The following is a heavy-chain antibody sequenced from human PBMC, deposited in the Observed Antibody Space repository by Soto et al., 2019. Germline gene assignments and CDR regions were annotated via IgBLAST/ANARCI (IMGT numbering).Heavy chain of an antibody. CDR2: INPNSGGT. CDR1: GYTFTGYY. D-gene: IGHD2-2*01. J-gene: IGHJ4*02. CDR3: ARDLVVVPAANYIPFDY. Sequence: ASVKVSCKASGYTFTGYYMHWVRQAPGQGLEWMGWINPNSGGTNYAQKFQGRVTMTRDTPISTAYMELSRLRSDDTAVYYCARDLVVVPAANYIPFDYWGQGTLVTVS. V-gene: IGHV1-2*02.